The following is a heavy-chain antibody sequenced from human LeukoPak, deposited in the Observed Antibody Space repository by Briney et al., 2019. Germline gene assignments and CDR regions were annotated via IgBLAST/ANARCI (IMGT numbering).Heavy chain of an antibody. V-gene: IGHV5-10-1*01. J-gene: IGHJ3*02. CDR1: GYSFTSYW. D-gene: IGHD3-10*01. CDR2: IDPSDSYT. Sequence: GESLKISCKGSGYSFTSYWISWVRQMPGKGLEWMGRIDPSDSYTNYSPAFQGHVTISADKSISTAYLQWSSLKASDTAMYYCARQFTMVRGVKRAFDIWGQGPMVTVSS. CDR3: ARQFTMVRGVKRAFDI.